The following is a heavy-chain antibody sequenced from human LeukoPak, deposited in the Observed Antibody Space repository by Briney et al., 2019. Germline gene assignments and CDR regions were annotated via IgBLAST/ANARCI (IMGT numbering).Heavy chain of an antibody. D-gene: IGHD1-26*01. CDR3: AKGSGSYPGSGYGMGV. CDR1: GFTFSSYA. Sequence: GGSLRLSCAASGFTFSSYAMSWVRQAPGKGLEWVSAISGSGGSTYYADSVKGRFTISRDNSKNTLYLQMNSLRAEDTAVYYCAKGSGSYPGSGYGMGVWGQGTTVTVSS. CDR2: ISGSGGST. J-gene: IGHJ6*02. V-gene: IGHV3-23*01.